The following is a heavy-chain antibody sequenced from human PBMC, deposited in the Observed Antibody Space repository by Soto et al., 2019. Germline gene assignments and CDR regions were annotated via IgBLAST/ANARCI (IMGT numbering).Heavy chain of an antibody. CDR2: IIPIFGTA. J-gene: IGHJ6*02. Sequence: QVQLVQSGAEVKKPGSSVKVSCKASGGTFSSYAISWVRQAPGQGLEWMGGIIPIFGTANYAQKFQGRVTITADESTSTAYMELSSLRSEDTAVYYCARVPGYGLDQYYYYGMDVWGQGTTVTVSS. CDR1: GGTFSSYA. D-gene: IGHD5-18*01. CDR3: ARVPGYGLDQYYYYGMDV. V-gene: IGHV1-69*01.